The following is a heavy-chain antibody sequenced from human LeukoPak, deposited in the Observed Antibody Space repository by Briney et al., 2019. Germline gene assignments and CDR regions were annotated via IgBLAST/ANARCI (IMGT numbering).Heavy chain of an antibody. V-gene: IGHV3-30*02. CDR1: GFTSSSYG. CDR3: AKASSSWSNYYYYGMDV. Sequence: GGSLRLSCAASGFTSSSYGMHWVRQAPGKGLEWVAFIRYDGSNKYYADSVKGRFTISRDNSKNTLYLQMNSLRAEDTAVYYCAKASSSWSNYYYYGMDVWGQGTTVTVSS. CDR2: IRYDGSNK. D-gene: IGHD6-13*01. J-gene: IGHJ6*02.